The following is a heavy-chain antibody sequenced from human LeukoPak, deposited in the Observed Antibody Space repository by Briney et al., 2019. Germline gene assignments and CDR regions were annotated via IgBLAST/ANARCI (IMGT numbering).Heavy chain of an antibody. CDR2: INHSGST. D-gene: IGHD5-18*01. Sequence: SETLSLTCAVYGGSFSGYYWSWIRQPPGKGLEWIGEINHSGSTNYNPSLKSRVTISVDTSKNQFSLKLSSVTAADTAVYYCARGQVYSYGYIDYWGQGTLVTVSS. CDR3: ARGQVYSYGYIDY. CDR1: GGSFSGYY. V-gene: IGHV4-34*01. J-gene: IGHJ4*02.